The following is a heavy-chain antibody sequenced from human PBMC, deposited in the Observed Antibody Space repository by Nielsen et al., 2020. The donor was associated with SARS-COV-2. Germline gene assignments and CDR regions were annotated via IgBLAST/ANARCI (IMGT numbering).Heavy chain of an antibody. CDR3: ARDGRQSGYDERSWFDT. J-gene: IGHJ5*02. CDR2: ISSSSTI. V-gene: IGHV3-48*02. D-gene: IGHD5-12*01. Sequence: GESLKISCAASGFTFSSYSMNWVRQAPGKGLEWVSYISSSSTIYYADSVKGRFTISRDNAKNSLYLQMNSLRDEDTAVYYCARDGRQSGYDERSWFDTWGQGTLVTVSS. CDR1: GFTFSSYS.